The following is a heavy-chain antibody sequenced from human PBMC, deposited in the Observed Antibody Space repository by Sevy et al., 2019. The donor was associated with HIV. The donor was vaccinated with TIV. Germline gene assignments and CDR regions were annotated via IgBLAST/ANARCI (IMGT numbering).Heavy chain of an antibody. CDR1: GFTLSNYG. V-gene: IGHV3-33*01. CDR3: ARIPNDYYDRGGYSADDAFHN. J-gene: IGHJ3*02. D-gene: IGHD3-22*01. CDR2: IWNDMTNK. Sequence: GGSLRLSCVASGFTLSNYGMHWVRQAPGKGLEWVATIWNDMTNKYYADSAKGRFTISRDNSKNTLYLQMNSLRAEDTVLYYCARIPNDYYDRGGYSADDAFHNWGQGTMVTASS.